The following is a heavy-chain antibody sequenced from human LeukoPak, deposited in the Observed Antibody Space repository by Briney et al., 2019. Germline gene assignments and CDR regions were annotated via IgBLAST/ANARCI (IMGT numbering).Heavy chain of an antibody. CDR1: GGSISSYY. V-gene: IGHV4-59*01. CDR2: IYYSGST. J-gene: IGHJ5*02. Sequence: PSETLSLTCTVSGGSISSYYWSWIRQPPGKGLEWIGYIYYSGSTNYNPSLKSRVTISVDTSKNQFSLKLSSVTAADTAVYYCARQVGATKDWFDPWGQGTLVTVSS. CDR3: ARQVGATKDWFDP. D-gene: IGHD1-26*01.